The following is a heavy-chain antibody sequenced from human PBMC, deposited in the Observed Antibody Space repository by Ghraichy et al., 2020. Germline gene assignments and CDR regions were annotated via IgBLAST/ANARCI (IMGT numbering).Heavy chain of an antibody. V-gene: IGHV3-30-3*01. CDR3: ARGIANQWIYSNYAYYYYYYGMDG. CDR2: ISYDGSNK. J-gene: IGHJ6*02. CDR1: GFTFSSYA. D-gene: IGHD4-11*01. Sequence: GGSLRLSCAASGFTFSSYAMHWVRQAPGKGLEWVAVISYDGSNKYYADSVKGRFTISRDNSKNTLYLQMNSLRAEDTAVYYCARGIANQWIYSNYAYYYYYYGMDGWGQGTTVTVSS.